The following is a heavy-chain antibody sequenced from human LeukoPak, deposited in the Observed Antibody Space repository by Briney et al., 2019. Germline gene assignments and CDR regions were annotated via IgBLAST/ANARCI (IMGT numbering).Heavy chain of an antibody. CDR2: IYHSGST. V-gene: IGHV4-30-2*01. J-gene: IGHJ5*02. CDR3: ARNYGSGSYRFDP. CDR1: GGSISSGGYS. D-gene: IGHD3-10*01. Sequence: TLSLTCAVSGGSISSGGYSWSWIRQPPGKGLEWIGYIYHSGSTYYNPSLKSRVTISVDRSKNQFSLKLSSVTAADTAVYYCARNYGSGSYRFDPWGQGTLVTVSS.